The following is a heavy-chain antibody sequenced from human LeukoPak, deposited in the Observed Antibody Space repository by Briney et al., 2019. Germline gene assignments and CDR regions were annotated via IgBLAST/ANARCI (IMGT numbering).Heavy chain of an antibody. CDR1: GFTFSSYG. J-gene: IGHJ4*02. CDR3: AKDLEGSGYYYRFDY. V-gene: IGHV3-23*01. Sequence: PGGSLRLSCAASGFTFSSYGMSWVRQAPGKGLEWVSAISGSDGSTYYADSVKGRFTISRDNSKNTLYLQMNSLRAEDTALYYCAKDLEGSGYYYRFDYWGQGTLVTVSS. D-gene: IGHD3-22*01. CDR2: ISGSDGST.